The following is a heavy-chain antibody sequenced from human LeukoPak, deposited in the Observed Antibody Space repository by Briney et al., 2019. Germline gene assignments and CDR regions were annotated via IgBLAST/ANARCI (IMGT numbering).Heavy chain of an antibody. D-gene: IGHD3-22*01. CDR1: GYTFPNYH. V-gene: IGHV1-46*01. J-gene: IGHJ4*02. CDR3: ARDYYYDSSGYYTYYFDY. Sequence: ASVTVSCKASGYTFPNYHIHWVRQAPGQGLEWLGIINPNGGSASYAQRFQGRVTMTRDTSTTTVYMELTSLRSEDTAVYYCARDYYYDSSGYYTYYFDYWGQGTQVTVSS. CDR2: INPNGGSA.